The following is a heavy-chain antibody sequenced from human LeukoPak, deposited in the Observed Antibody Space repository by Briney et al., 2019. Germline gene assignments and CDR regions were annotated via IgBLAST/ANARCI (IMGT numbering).Heavy chain of an antibody. J-gene: IGHJ3*02. CDR1: GGSISSSSYY. Sequence: PSETLSLTCTVSGGSISSSSYYWGWIRQPPGKGLEWIGSIYYSGSTYYNPSLKSRVTISVDTSKNQFSLKLSSVTAADTAVYYCARHIGPPPRPLWYYDSSGYLREGAFDIWGQGTMVTVSS. D-gene: IGHD3-22*01. CDR2: IYYSGST. V-gene: IGHV4-39*01. CDR3: ARHIGPPPRPLWYYDSSGYLREGAFDI.